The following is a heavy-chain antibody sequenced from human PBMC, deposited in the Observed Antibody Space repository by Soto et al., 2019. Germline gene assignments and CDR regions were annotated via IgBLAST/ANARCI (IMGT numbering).Heavy chain of an antibody. CDR1: GFTFSSYD. D-gene: IGHD3-3*01. J-gene: IGHJ6*02. Sequence: PGGSLRLSCAASGFTFSSYDMHWVRQATGKGLEWVSAIGTAGDTYYPGSVKGRFTISRENAKNSLYLQMNSLRAEDTAVYYRARAKSYYDFWSGQTAPNGMDVWGQGTTVTVS. V-gene: IGHV3-13*01. CDR3: ARAKSYYDFWSGQTAPNGMDV. CDR2: IGTAGDT.